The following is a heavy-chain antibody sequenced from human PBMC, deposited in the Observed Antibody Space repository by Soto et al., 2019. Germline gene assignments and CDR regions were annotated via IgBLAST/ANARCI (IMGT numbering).Heavy chain of an antibody. J-gene: IGHJ4*02. CDR3: ARDRCSGGACYSFDY. V-gene: IGHV3-7*01. CDR2: IKRDRSEI. CDR1: GFTFSSFW. D-gene: IGHD2-15*01. Sequence: GGSLRLSCAASGFTFSSFWMSWVRQAPGKGLEWVSNIKRDRSEIYYVDSVKGRFTISRDNAKNALYLQMNSLRGEDTAVYYCARDRCSGGACYSFDYWGQGTLVTVSS.